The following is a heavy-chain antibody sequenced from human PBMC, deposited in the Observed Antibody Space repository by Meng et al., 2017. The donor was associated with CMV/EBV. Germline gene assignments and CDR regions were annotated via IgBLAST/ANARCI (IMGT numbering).Heavy chain of an antibody. CDR3: AKGARGSSSGRRVYYYYGMDV. V-gene: IGHV3-23*01. Sequence: GESLKISCAASGFTFSSYAMSWVRQAPGKGLEWVSAISGSGGSTYYADSVKGRFTISRDNSKNTLYLQMNSLRAEDTAVYYCAKGARGSSSGRRVYYYYGMDVWGQGTTVTVSS. CDR1: GFTFSSYA. D-gene: IGHD6-6*01. J-gene: IGHJ6*02. CDR2: ISGSGGST.